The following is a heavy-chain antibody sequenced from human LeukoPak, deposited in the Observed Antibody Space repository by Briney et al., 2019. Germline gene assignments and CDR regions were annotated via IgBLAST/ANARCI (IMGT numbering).Heavy chain of an antibody. V-gene: IGHV1-18*01. CDR1: GYTFTSYG. CDR2: ISAYNGNT. D-gene: IGHD3-22*01. J-gene: IGHJ4*02. CDR3: ARVDYDLYYFDY. Sequence: ASVKASCKASGYTFTSYGISWVRQAPGQGLEWMGWISAYNGNTNYAQKLQGRVTMTTDTSTSTAYMELRSLRSDDTAVYYCARVDYDLYYFDYWGQGTLVTVSS.